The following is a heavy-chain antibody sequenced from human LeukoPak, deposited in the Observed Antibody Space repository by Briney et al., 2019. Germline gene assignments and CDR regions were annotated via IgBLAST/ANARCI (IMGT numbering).Heavy chain of an antibody. Sequence: GGSLRLSCAASGFTFSSYGMHWVRQAPGKGLEWVAVISYDGSNKYYADSVKGRFTISRDNSKSTLYLQMNSLRAEDRAVYYCAKVGGNTAMVMWGQGTLVTVSS. CDR3: AKVGGNTAMVM. D-gene: IGHD5-18*01. V-gene: IGHV3-30*18. CDR1: GFTFSSYG. J-gene: IGHJ4*02. CDR2: ISYDGSNK.